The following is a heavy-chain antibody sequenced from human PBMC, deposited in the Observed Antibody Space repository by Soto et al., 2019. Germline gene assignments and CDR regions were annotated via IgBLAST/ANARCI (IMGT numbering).Heavy chain of an antibody. J-gene: IGHJ3*01. CDR2: IYYDGGT. CDR1: GDSVISATYY. V-gene: IGHV4-61*01. Sequence: QVQLQESGPGLVKPSETLSLTCTVSGDSVISATYYWSWIRQPPGKGLEWIGYIYYDGGTTYNASLKRRVTISTDTSMLQLSLQLTSATPADTAVYYCARVLPVIAAAYDAFAGWGQGTMVTVSS. D-gene: IGHD6-13*01. CDR3: ARVLPVIAAAYDAFAG.